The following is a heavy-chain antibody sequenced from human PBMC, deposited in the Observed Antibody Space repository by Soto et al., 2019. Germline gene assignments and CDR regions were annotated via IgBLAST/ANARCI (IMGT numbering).Heavy chain of an antibody. CDR1: GGSFSGYY. Sequence: SETLSLTCAVYGGSFSGYYWSWIRQPPGKGLEWIGEINHSGSTNYNPSIKSRVTISVDTSKNQFSLKLSSVTAADTAVYYCARANLDTAMVTSGYYFDYWGQGTLVTVSS. J-gene: IGHJ4*02. CDR2: INHSGST. CDR3: ARANLDTAMVTSGYYFDY. V-gene: IGHV4-34*01. D-gene: IGHD5-18*01.